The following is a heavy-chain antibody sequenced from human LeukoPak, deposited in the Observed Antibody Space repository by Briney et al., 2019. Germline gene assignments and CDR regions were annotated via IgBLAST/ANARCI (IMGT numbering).Heavy chain of an antibody. CDR1: GGSFSGYY. Sequence: PSETLSLTCAVYGGSFSGYYWSWIRPPPGKGLEWIGEINHSGSTNYNPSLKSRVTISVDTSKNQFSLKLSSVTAADTAVYYCARALGYWGQGTLVTVSS. J-gene: IGHJ4*02. CDR3: ARALGY. V-gene: IGHV4-34*01. CDR2: INHSGST.